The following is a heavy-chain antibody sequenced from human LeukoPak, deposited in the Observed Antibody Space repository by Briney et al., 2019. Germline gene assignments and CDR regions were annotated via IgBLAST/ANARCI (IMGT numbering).Heavy chain of an antibody. CDR1: VYTFTGYL. CDR2: NYPNSVGT. CDR3: AREYYSISEH. D-gene: IGHD2-21*01. J-gene: IGHJ4*02. Sequence: ASVKVSCKASVYTFTGYLIHWVRQAPGQGLEWMGWNYPNSVGTNYAQKFQGRVSMTTDTSLRTAYTELGGLRSDDTALYYCAREYYSISEHWGRGALVSVSS. V-gene: IGHV1-2*02.